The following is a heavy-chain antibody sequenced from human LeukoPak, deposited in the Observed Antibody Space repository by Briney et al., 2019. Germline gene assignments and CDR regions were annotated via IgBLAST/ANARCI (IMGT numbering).Heavy chain of an antibody. CDR2: IVVGSGNT. D-gene: IGHD5-18*01. CDR1: GFTFTSSA. J-gene: IGHJ6*04. Sequence: ASVKVSCKASGFTFTSSAVQWVRQARGQRLEWIGWIVVGSGNTNYAQKFQERVTITRDMSTSTAYMELSSLRSEDTAVHYCAAGGYSYGYGLRYYYYGMDVWGKGTTVTVSS. V-gene: IGHV1-58*01. CDR3: AAGGYSYGYGLRYYYYGMDV.